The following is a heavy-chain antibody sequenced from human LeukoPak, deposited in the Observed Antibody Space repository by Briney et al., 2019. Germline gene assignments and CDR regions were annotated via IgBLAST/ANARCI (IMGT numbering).Heavy chain of an antibody. CDR3: ARERGEFGGSYFLDY. CDR2: INDGDGNT. Sequence: ASVKVSCKASGYTFTSYAVHWVRRAPGQSLEWMGYINDGDGNTKYSQEFQGRVTITRDTYTSIVYMELSSLSDEEMAFYYCARERGEFGGSYFLDYWGQGTLVTVSS. D-gene: IGHD1-26*01. V-gene: IGHV1-3*03. CDR1: GYTFTSYA. J-gene: IGHJ4*02.